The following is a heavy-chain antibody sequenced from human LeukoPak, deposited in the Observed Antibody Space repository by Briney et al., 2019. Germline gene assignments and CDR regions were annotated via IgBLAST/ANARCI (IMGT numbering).Heavy chain of an antibody. Sequence: ASMKVSCKASGYTFTNYYIHWVRQAPGQGLECMGIINPSGGSTSDAQKFQGRVTMTRDMSTSTVYMELSSLRSEGTAVYYCARGGVGATTYVWFDPWGQGTLVTVSS. CDR2: INPSGGST. CDR3: ARGGVGATTYVWFDP. V-gene: IGHV1-46*01. CDR1: GYTFTNYY. D-gene: IGHD1-26*01. J-gene: IGHJ5*02.